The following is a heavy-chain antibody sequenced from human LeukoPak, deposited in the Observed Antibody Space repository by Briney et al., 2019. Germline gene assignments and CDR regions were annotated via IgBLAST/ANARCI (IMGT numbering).Heavy chain of an antibody. J-gene: IGHJ5*02. CDR2: IIPIFGTA. V-gene: IGHV1-69*06. D-gene: IGHD3-3*01. CDR3: ARSFWSGYPFWFDP. CDR1: GGTFSSYA. Sequence: SVKVSYKASGGTFSSYAISWVRQAPGQGLEWMGGIIPIFGTANYAQKFQGRVTITADKSPSTAYMELSSLRSEDTAVYYCARSFWSGYPFWFDPWGQGTLVTVSS.